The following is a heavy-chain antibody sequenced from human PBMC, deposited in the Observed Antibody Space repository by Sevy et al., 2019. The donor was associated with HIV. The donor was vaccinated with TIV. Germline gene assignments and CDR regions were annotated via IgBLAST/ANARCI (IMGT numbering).Heavy chain of an antibody. CDR1: GFTFSSYS. V-gene: IGHV3-48*01. J-gene: IGHJ4*02. CDR2: ICSSSRL. CDR3: ARTVSGNYRYGEH. Sequence: GGSLRLSCAASGFTFSSYSMNWVRQAPGKGLEWISYICSSSRLSYAASVMGRFTISRGNAKNSLYLQMNSLRAEDTAMYYCARTVSGNYRYGEHWGQGTLVTVSS. D-gene: IGHD3-16*02.